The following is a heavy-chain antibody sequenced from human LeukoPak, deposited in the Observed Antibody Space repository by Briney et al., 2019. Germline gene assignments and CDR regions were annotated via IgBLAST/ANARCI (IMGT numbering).Heavy chain of an antibody. J-gene: IGHJ2*01. V-gene: IGHV3-48*03. Sequence: SGGSLRLSCAASGFTFSSYEMNWVRQAPGEGLEWVSYISSSGSTIYYADSVKGRFTISRDNAKNSLYLQMNSLRAEDTAVYYCARVTGTNWYFDLWGRGTLVTVSS. CDR3: ARVTGTNWYFDL. CDR2: ISSSGSTI. D-gene: IGHD1-1*01. CDR1: GFTFSSYE.